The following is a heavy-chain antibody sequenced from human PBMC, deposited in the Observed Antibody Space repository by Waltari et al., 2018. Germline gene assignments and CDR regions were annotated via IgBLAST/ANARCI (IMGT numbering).Heavy chain of an antibody. J-gene: IGHJ3*02. V-gene: IGHV3-7*01. CDR1: GFTFSSYW. CDR3: ARVVVITNDAFDI. CDR2: IKRDGSEK. D-gene: IGHD3-22*01. Sequence: EVQLVESGGGLVQPGGSLRLSCAASGFTFSSYWMSWVRQAPGKGLEWVANIKRDGSEKYYVDSVKGLFTISRDNAKNSLYLQMNSLRAEDTAVYYCARVVVITNDAFDIWGQGTMVTVSS.